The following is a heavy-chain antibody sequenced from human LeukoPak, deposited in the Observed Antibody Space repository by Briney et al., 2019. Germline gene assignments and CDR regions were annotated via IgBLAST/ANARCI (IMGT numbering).Heavy chain of an antibody. CDR2: ISGSGGST. J-gene: IGHJ3*02. V-gene: IGHV3-23*01. CDR3: ARAQPLRGDAFDI. Sequence: GALRLSCAASGFTFSSYAMSWVRQAPGKGLEWVSAISGSGGSTYYADSVKGRFTISRDNSKNTLYLQMNSLRAEDTAVYYCARAQPLRGDAFDIWGQGTMVTVSS. D-gene: IGHD1-1*01. CDR1: GFTFSSYA.